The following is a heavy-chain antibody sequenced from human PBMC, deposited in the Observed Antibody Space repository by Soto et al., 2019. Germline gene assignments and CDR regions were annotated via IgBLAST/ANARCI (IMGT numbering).Heavy chain of an antibody. J-gene: IGHJ4*02. CDR1: GGSFSGYY. D-gene: IGHD5-12*01. CDR3: AARLADNSGYDPRPFDY. CDR2: INHSGST. V-gene: IGHV4-34*01. Sequence: SETLSLTCAVYGGSFSGYYWSWIRQPPGKGLEWIGEINHSGSTNYNPSLTSRVTISVDTSKNQFSLRLSSVTAADTAVYYCAARLADNSGYDPRPFDYWGQGTLVTVSS.